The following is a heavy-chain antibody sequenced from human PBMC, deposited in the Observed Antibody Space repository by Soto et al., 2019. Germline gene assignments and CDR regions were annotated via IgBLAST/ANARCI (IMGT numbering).Heavy chain of an antibody. Sequence: GGSLRLSCAASGFTFSSYGMHWVRQAPGKGLEWVAVIWYDGSNKYYADSVKGRFTISRDNSKNTLYLQMNSLRAEDTAVYYCAREARPDRWFDPWGQGTLVTVSS. J-gene: IGHJ5*02. CDR3: AREARPDRWFDP. D-gene: IGHD6-6*01. V-gene: IGHV3-33*01. CDR1: GFTFSSYG. CDR2: IWYDGSNK.